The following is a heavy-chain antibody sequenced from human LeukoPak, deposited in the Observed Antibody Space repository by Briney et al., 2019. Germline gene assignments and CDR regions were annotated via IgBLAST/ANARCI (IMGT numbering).Heavy chain of an antibody. CDR2: IWYDGSNK. CDR1: GFTFSSYG. D-gene: IGHD5-12*01. V-gene: IGHV3-33*01. CDR3: AREVALKTFDY. J-gene: IGHJ4*02. Sequence: PGGSLRLSCAASGFTFSSYGMHWVRQAPGKGLEWVAVIWYDGSNKYYADSVKGRFTISRDNSKNTLYLQMNSLRAEDTAVYYCAREVALKTFDYWGQGTLVTVSS.